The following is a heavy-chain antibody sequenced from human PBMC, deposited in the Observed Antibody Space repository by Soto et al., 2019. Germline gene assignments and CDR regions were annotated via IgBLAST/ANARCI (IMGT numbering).Heavy chain of an antibody. CDR2: IIPILGIA. Sequence: QVQLVQSGAEVKKPGSSVKVSCKASGGTFSSYTISWVRQAPGQGLEWMGRIIPILGIANYAQKFQGRVTITADKSTSTAYMELSSLRSEDTAVYYCVRDHYYVSSGRYGMDVWGQGTTITVSS. CDR3: VRDHYYVSSGRYGMDV. J-gene: IGHJ6*02. CDR1: GGTFSSYT. D-gene: IGHD3-22*01. V-gene: IGHV1-69*08.